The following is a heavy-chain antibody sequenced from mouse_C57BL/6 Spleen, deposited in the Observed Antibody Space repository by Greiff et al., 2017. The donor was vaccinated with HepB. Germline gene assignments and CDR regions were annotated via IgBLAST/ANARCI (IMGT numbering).Heavy chain of an antibody. J-gene: IGHJ4*01. CDR2: IYPGDGDT. CDR1: GYAFSSYW. D-gene: IGHD3-3*01. V-gene: IGHV1-80*01. CDR3: ARGGDSSYAMDY. Sequence: LQESGAELVKPGASVKISCKASGYAFSSYWMNWVKQRPGKGLEWIGQIYPGDGDTNYNGKFKGKATLTADKSSSTAYMQLSSLTSEDSAVYFCARGGDSSYAMDYWGQGTSVTVSS.